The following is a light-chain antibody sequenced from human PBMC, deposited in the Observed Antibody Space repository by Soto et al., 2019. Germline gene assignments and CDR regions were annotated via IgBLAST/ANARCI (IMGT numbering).Light chain of an antibody. V-gene: IGLV1-51*01. CDR3: ATWDARLSAGV. Sequence: QSVLTQPPSVSAAPGQKVTISCSGSSSNIGNNFVSWSRQLPGKAPILLIYDNNKRPSGIPDRISASKSGASATLAIAGLQPGDEADYYCATWDARLSAGVFGGGTKLTVL. CDR1: SSNIGNNF. CDR2: DNN. J-gene: IGLJ3*02.